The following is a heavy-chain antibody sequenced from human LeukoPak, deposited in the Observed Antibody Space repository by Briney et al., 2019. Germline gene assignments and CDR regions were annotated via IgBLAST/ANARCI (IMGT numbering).Heavy chain of an antibody. CDR2: INYSGST. CDR3: ARAGHQLLVSGVLTWDWYFDL. V-gene: IGHV4-39*07. CDR1: GGSTSSSSFH. D-gene: IGHD2-2*01. Sequence: PSETLSLTCTVSGGSTSSSSFHWGWFRQPPGKGLEWIGSINYSGSTYYNPSLQSRVTISADTSKNQFSLKLSSVTAADTAVYHCARAGHQLLVSGVLTWDWYFDLWGRGTLVTVSS. J-gene: IGHJ2*01.